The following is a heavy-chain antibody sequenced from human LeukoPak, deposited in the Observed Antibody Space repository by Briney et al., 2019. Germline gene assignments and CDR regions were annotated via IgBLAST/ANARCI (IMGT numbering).Heavy chain of an antibody. CDR2: ISGSGGST. Sequence: PGGSLRLSCAASGFTFSSYAMSWVRQAPGKGLEWVSAISGSGGSTYYADSVKGRFTISRDNSKNTLYLQMNSLRAEDTAVYYCAKGYSGSLYYYYYMDVWGKGTTVTVSS. D-gene: IGHD5-12*01. J-gene: IGHJ6*03. CDR3: AKGYSGSLYYYYYMDV. CDR1: GFTFSSYA. V-gene: IGHV3-23*01.